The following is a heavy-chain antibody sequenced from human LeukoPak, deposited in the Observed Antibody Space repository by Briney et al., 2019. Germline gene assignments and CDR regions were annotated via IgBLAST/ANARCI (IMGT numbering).Heavy chain of an antibody. D-gene: IGHD1-1*01. Sequence: SVKVSCKASGGTFSSYAISWVRQAPGQGLEWMGGIIPIFGTANYAQKFQGRVTITADKSTSTAYMELSSLRSEDTAVYYCARDRGSYTIGYFDYWGQGTLVTVSS. CDR3: ARDRGSYTIGYFDY. V-gene: IGHV1-69*06. CDR1: GGTFSSYA. J-gene: IGHJ4*02. CDR2: IIPIFGTA.